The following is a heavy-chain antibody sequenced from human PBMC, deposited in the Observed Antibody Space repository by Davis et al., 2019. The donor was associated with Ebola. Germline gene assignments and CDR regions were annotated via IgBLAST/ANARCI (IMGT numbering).Heavy chain of an antibody. J-gene: IGHJ6*02. CDR3: AKDGKIAVAGTYYYYGMDV. Sequence: PGGSLRLSCAASGFTFSSYAMSWVRQAPGKGLEWVSAISGSGGSTYYADSVKGRFTISRDNSKNTLYLQMNSLRAEDTAVYYCAKDGKIAVAGTYYYYGMDVWGQGTTVTVSS. CDR1: GFTFSSYA. V-gene: IGHV3-23*01. D-gene: IGHD6-19*01. CDR2: ISGSGGST.